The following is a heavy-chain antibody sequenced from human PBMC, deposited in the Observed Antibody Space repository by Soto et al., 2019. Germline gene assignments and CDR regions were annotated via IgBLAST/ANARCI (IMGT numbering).Heavy chain of an antibody. J-gene: IGHJ4*02. V-gene: IGHV3-30*03. Sequence: GGSLRLSCAASGFAFRSYGMHWVRQAPGKGLEWVALISYDGSNKYSADSVKGRFTISRDNSKNTLYLQMNSLRAEDTAVYYCARDRGSGSYYLGPYYFDYWGQGTLVTVSS. CDR2: ISYDGSNK. CDR1: GFAFRSYG. CDR3: ARDRGSGSYYLGPYYFDY. D-gene: IGHD1-26*01.